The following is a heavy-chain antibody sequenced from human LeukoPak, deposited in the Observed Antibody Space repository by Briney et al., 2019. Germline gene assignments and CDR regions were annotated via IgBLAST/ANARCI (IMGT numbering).Heavy chain of an antibody. CDR2: IYYSGST. CDR3: ARGAGSWTYYYYGMDV. Sequence: TSETLSLTCTVSGGSISSYYWSWIRQPPGKGLEWTGYIYYSGSTNCNPSLKSRVTISVDTSKNQFSLKLSSVTAADTAVYYCARGAGSWTYYYYGMDVWGQGTTVTVSS. D-gene: IGHD6-13*01. CDR1: GGSISSYY. J-gene: IGHJ6*02. V-gene: IGHV4-59*01.